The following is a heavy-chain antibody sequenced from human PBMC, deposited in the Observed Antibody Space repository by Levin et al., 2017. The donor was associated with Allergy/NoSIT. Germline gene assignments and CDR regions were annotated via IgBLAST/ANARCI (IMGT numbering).Heavy chain of an antibody. CDR1: GFTFSNAW. CDR2: IKSKTDGGTT. J-gene: IGHJ4*02. Sequence: GGSLRLSCAASGFTFSNAWMYWVRQAPGKGLERVGRIKSKTDGGTTDYAAPVNGGFTIPRDYSKNTVYLQMHSLKTEDTAVYYCTADLTDSSGWYYWDFWGQGTLVTVSS. CDR3: TADLTDSSGWYYWDF. D-gene: IGHD6-19*01. V-gene: IGHV3-15*07.